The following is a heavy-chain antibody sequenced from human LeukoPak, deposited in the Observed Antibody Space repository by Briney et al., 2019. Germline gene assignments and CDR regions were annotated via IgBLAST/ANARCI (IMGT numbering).Heavy chain of an antibody. V-gene: IGHV3-9*03. D-gene: IGHD6-25*01. CDR1: GFTFDDYA. CDR3: AKASGSSGESAYYFDY. CDR2: ISWNSGSI. Sequence: PGGSLRLSWAASGFTFDDYAMHWVRQAPGKGLEWVSGISWNSGSIGYADSVKGRFTISRDNAKNSLYLQMNSLRAEDMALYYCAKASGSSGESAYYFDYWGQGTLVTVSS. J-gene: IGHJ4*02.